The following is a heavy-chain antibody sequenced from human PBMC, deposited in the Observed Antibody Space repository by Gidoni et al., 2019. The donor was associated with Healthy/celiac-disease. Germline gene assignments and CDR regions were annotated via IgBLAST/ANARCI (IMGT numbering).Heavy chain of an antibody. J-gene: IGHJ6*02. CDR3: ARDSALHDILTGYGPPERYYYYYGMDV. V-gene: IGHV4-31*03. Sequence: CTVSGGSISSGGYYWSWIRQHPGKGLEWIGYIYYSGSTYYNPSLKSRVTISVDTSKNQFSLKLSSVTAADTAVYYCARDSALHDILTGYGPPERYYYYYGMDVWGQGTTVTVSS. CDR1: GGSISSGGYY. D-gene: IGHD3-9*01. CDR2: IYYSGST.